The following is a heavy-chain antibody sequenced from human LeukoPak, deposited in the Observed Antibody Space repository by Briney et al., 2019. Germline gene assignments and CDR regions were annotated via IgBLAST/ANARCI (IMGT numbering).Heavy chain of an antibody. Sequence: ASVKVSCKASGYTFTSYGISWVRQAPGQGLEWMGWISAYNGNTNYAQKLQGRVTMTTDTSTSTAYMELRSLRSDDTAVYYCARDYGSSWYRGHYYFDYWGQGTLVTVSS. CDR3: ARDYGSSWYRGHYYFDY. D-gene: IGHD6-13*01. J-gene: IGHJ4*02. V-gene: IGHV1-18*01. CDR2: ISAYNGNT. CDR1: GYTFTSYG.